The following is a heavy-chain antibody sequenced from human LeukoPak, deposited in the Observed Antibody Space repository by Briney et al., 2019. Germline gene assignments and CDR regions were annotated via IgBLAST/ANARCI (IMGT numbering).Heavy chain of an antibody. V-gene: IGHV3-48*03. CDR2: ISSSGSTI. CDR1: GFTFSNE. Sequence: GGSLRPSCAASGFTFSNEMNWVRQAPGKGLEWVSYISSSGSTIYYADSVKGRFTISRDNAKNSLYLQMNSLRAEDTAVYYCAELGITMIGGVWGKGTTVTIFS. CDR3: AELGITMIGGV. D-gene: IGHD3-10*02. J-gene: IGHJ6*04.